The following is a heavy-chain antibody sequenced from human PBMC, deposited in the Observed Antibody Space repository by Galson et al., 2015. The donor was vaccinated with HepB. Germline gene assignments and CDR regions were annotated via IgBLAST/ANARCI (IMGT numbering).Heavy chain of an antibody. CDR3: ARGWNAFDI. V-gene: IGHV3-11*01. CDR2: ISTSGSMI. J-gene: IGHJ3*02. D-gene: IGHD2-15*01. Sequence: SLRLSCAASGFTFSDYHMSWIRQAPGKGLEWVSYISTSGSMIYYADSVKGRLTISRDNAKKSLYLQMNSLRAEDTAVYYCARGWNAFDIWGQGTMVTVSS. CDR1: GFTFSDYH.